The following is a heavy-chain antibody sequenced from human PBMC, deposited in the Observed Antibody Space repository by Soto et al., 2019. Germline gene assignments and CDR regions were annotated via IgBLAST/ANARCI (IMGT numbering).Heavy chain of an antibody. Sequence: SETLSLTCTVSGGSISSSSYYWGWIRQPPGKGLEWIGSIYYSGSTYYNPSLKSRVTISVDTSKNQFSLKLSSVTAADTAVYYCAHTADYGDHGVLGYFDYWGQGTLVTVSS. CDR3: AHTADYGDHGVLGYFDY. V-gene: IGHV4-39*01. CDR2: IYYSGST. CDR1: GGSISSSSYY. J-gene: IGHJ4*02. D-gene: IGHD4-17*01.